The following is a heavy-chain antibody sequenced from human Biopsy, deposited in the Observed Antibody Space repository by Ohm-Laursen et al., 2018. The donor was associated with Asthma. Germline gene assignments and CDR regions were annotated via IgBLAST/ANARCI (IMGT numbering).Heavy chain of an antibody. CDR1: YGSITSGGYY. J-gene: IGHJ4*02. CDR3: ARAQDYYDSRGYYRSFDY. V-gene: IGHV4-31*03. D-gene: IGHD3-22*01. CDR2: IYYSGST. Sequence: TLSLTCTVSYGSITSGGYYWTWIRQHPGKGLEWIGFIYYSGSTYYHPSLKSRVSISIGTSKNQFSLKLSSVTAADTAVYYCARAQDYYDSRGYYRSFDYWGQGTLVTVSS.